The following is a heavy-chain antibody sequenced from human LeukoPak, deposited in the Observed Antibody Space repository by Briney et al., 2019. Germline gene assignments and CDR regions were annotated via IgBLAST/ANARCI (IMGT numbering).Heavy chain of an antibody. CDR1: GASLSNYY. Sequence: SETLSLTCTVSGASLSNYYWSWIRQTPEKGLEWMGHIHSSGGSSYYPSPKSRLTLSIDTSRNQLSLKLPSVTAADTAVYFCARLGSYHDFWGQGALVTVSS. J-gene: IGHJ4*02. CDR2: IHSSGGS. D-gene: IGHD1-26*01. V-gene: IGHV4-4*09. CDR3: ARLGSYHDF.